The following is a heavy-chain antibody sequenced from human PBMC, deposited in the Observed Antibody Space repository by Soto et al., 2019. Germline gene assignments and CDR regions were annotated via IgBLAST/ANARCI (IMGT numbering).Heavy chain of an antibody. V-gene: IGHV1-3*01. D-gene: IGHD2-15*01. CDR1: GYTFTSYA. CDR3: AKGSPYNWFAP. Sequence: GASVKVSCKASGYTFTSYATHWVRQAPGQRLEWMGWINAGNGNTKYSQKFQGRVTITRDTSASTAYMELSSLRSEDTAVYYCAKGSPYNWFAPWGQGTLVTVSS. J-gene: IGHJ5*02. CDR2: INAGNGNT.